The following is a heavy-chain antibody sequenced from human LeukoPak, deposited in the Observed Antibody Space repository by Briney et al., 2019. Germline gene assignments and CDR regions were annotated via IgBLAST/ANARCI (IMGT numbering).Heavy chain of an antibody. CDR1: GGSIRSYY. D-gene: IGHD3-10*01. CDR3: ARQGAGVPFDY. J-gene: IGHJ4*02. Sequence: KPSETLSLTCTVSGGSIRSYYWSWIRQPPGKGLEWIGYTYYSGSTNYNPSLKSRVTISVDTSKNQFSLKLGSVTAADTAVYYCARQGAGVPFDYWGRGTLVTVSS. CDR2: TYYSGST. V-gene: IGHV4-59*08.